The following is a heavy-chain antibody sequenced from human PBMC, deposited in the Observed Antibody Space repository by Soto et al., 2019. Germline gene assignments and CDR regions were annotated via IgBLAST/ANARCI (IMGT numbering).Heavy chain of an antibody. CDR3: ARDLGDGYKGPIYGMDV. CDR2: ISSHGNNK. V-gene: IGHV3-30-3*01. J-gene: IGHJ6*02. Sequence: QVQLVESGGGVVQTGRSLRLSCAASGLTFSSHAMHWVRQAPGKGLEWVAVISSHGNNKYYADSVKGRFTISRDNSKNXXYLQMNILRADDTAVYYCARDLGDGYKGPIYGMDVWGQGTTVTVSS. D-gene: IGHD5-18*01. CDR1: GLTFSSHA.